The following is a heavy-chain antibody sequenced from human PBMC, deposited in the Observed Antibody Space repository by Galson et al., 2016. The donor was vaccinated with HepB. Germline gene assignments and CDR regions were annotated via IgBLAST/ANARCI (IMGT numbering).Heavy chain of an antibody. CDR3: TKDQLIVIVPAAGNWFDP. V-gene: IGHV3-23*01. D-gene: IGHD2-2*01. CDR1: GFNFNNYA. J-gene: IGHJ5*02. Sequence: LRLSCAAAGFNFNNYAMHWARQAPGKGLEWVSGIGGSGGGTHYADSVKGRFTISRDNSKNTLYLQLNSLRAEDTAIYYCTKDQLIVIVPAAGNWFDPWGQGTLVTVSS. CDR2: IGGSGGGT.